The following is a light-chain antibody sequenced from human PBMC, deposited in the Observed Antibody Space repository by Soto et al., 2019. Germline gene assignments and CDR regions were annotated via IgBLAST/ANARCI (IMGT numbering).Light chain of an antibody. J-gene: IGKJ2*02. V-gene: IGKV1-5*03. CDR2: KAS. CDR3: QEYSTYSSWT. CDR1: QSISSW. Sequence: DIQMTQSPSTLSASVGDRVTITCRASQSISSWLAWYQQKPGKAPKLLIYKASTLESGVPSRFSGSRSGTEFTLTISSLQPDDFATYYCQEYSTYSSWTFGQGTNLDIK.